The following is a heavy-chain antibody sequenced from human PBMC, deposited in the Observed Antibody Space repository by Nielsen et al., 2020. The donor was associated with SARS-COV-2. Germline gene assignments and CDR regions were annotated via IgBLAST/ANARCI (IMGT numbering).Heavy chain of an antibody. D-gene: IGHD3-10*01. CDR1: GFTFDDYA. CDR2: ISWNSGSI. V-gene: IGHV3-9*01. CDR3: AKLADYYGSGIDY. Sequence: SLKISCAASGFTFDDYAMHWVRQAPGKGLEWVSGISWNSGSIGYADSVKGRFTISRDNAKNSLYLQMNSLRAEDTALYYCAKLADYYGSGIDYWGQGTLVTVSS. J-gene: IGHJ4*02.